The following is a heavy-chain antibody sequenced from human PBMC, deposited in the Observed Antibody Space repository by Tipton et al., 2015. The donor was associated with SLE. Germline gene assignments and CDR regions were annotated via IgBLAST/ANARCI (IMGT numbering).Heavy chain of an antibody. CDR2: INHSGST. CDR1: GGSFSGYY. V-gene: IGHV4-34*01. Sequence: TLSLTCAVYGGSFSGYYWSWIRQPPGKGLEWIGEINHSGSTNYNPSLKSRVTISVDTSKNQFSLKLSSVTAADTAVYYRARGTAAAIPFDYWGQGTLVTVSS. CDR3: ARGTAAAIPFDY. J-gene: IGHJ4*02. D-gene: IGHD2-21*01.